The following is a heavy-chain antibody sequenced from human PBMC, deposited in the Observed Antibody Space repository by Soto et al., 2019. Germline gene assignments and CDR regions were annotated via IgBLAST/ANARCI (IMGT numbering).Heavy chain of an antibody. CDR2: IYYSGTT. V-gene: IGHV4-61*01. Sequence: SETLSLTCSVFGDSIRSAHYFWGWVRQPPGKGLEWIGYIYYSGTTNYNPSLKSRVTISVDTSKNQFSLKLSSVTAADTAVYYCARVRCSSTSCYVDYWGQGTLVTVSS. CDR1: GDSIRSAHYF. D-gene: IGHD2-2*01. CDR3: ARVRCSSTSCYVDY. J-gene: IGHJ4*02.